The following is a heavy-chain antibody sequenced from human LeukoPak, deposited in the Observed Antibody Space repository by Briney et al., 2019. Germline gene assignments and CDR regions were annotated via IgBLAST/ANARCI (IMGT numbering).Heavy chain of an antibody. CDR3: AKEGVDYDSSGYYYR. V-gene: IGHV3-74*01. Sequence: PGGSLRLSCAVSGFTFSSYWMNWVRQAPGKGLVWVSRIASDGSSTTYADSVKGRFSISRDNSKNMLYMQMSSLRAEDTAVYYCAKEGVDYDSSGYYYRWGQGTLVTVSS. J-gene: IGHJ4*02. CDR2: IASDGSST. D-gene: IGHD3-22*01. CDR1: GFTFSSYW.